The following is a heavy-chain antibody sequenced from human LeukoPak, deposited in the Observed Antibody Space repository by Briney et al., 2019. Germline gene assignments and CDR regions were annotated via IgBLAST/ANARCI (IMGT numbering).Heavy chain of an antibody. J-gene: IGHJ4*02. CDR3: ANDYRSGSFHDF. D-gene: IGHD3-10*01. CDR1: GVAFSSYA. V-gene: IGHV3-23*01. Sequence: PGGSLRLSCAASGVAFSSYAMSWVRQPPGKGREWVSVISRRDDYTYYADSVKGRLTISRDNSNTTLYLQMNTLRAEDTDVYYCANDYRSGSFHDFWGQGTLVTVSS. CDR2: ISRRDDYT.